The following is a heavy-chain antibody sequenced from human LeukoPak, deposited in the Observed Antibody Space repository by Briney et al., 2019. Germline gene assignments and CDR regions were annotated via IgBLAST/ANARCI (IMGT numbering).Heavy chain of an antibody. Sequence: GGSLRLSCAASGFTFSSYSMNWVRQAPGKGLEWVSYITGSSSNIYYADSVKGRFTISRDNAKNSPYLQMNSLRDEDTAVYYCARWESGSYLIFDYWGQGTLVTVSS. CDR1: GFTFSSYS. V-gene: IGHV3-48*02. J-gene: IGHJ4*02. D-gene: IGHD1-26*01. CDR3: ARWESGSYLIFDY. CDR2: ITGSSSNI.